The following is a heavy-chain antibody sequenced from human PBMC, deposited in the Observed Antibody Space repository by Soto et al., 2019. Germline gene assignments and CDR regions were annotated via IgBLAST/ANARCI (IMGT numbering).Heavy chain of an antibody. CDR1: GFTFTYFS. CDR2: IRSKDYGGTT. J-gene: IGHJ4*02. V-gene: IGHV3-49*02. CDR3: TREIPYFDS. Sequence: PGGSLRLSCATSGFTFTYFSISWVRQAPGRGLEWVGFIRSKDYGGTTEYAASVKGRFAIPRDDSTGIAYLQMNSLKNEDTAVYYCTREIPYFDSWGQGTLVTVSS.